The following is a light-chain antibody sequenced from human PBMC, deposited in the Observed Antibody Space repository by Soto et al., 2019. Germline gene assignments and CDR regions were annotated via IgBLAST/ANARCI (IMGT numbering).Light chain of an antibody. J-gene: IGKJ5*01. V-gene: IGKV3-15*01. Sequence: EIVMTQSPGTLSVSPGERATLSCRASQSVRSKLAWYQQKPGPAPRLLIYDASTRATGIPARFSGSGSGTEFTLTISSLQSEDFAVYYCQQYNNWPPITFGQGTRLEIK. CDR1: QSVRSK. CDR2: DAS. CDR3: QQYNNWPPIT.